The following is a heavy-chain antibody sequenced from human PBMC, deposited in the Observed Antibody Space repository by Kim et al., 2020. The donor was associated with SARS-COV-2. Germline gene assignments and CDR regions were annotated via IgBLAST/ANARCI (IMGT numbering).Heavy chain of an antibody. CDR2: INPHGDNA. D-gene: IGHD1-26*01. Sequence: ASVKVSCKASGYTFTTYYMHWVRQAPGQGLEWMGMINPHGDNASYAQKFQGRVIMTSDTSMSTAYMELSSLTSEDTAVYYCATTIHVGASPFVVSWRQAT. CDR1: GYTFTTYY. V-gene: IGHV1-46*01. CDR3: ATTIHVGASPFVVS. J-gene: IGHJ5*01.